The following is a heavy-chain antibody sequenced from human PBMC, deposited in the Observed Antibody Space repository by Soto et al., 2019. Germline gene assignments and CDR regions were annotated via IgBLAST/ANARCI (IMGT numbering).Heavy chain of an antibody. J-gene: IGHJ6*02. CDR1: GYTFTSYD. D-gene: IGHD3-22*01. V-gene: IGHV1-18*01. CDR2: ISAYNGNT. Sequence: ASVKVSCKASGYTFTSYDISWVRQAPGQGLEWMGWISAYNGNTNYAQKFQGRVTITRDTSASTAYMELSSLRSEDTAVYYCARGRYDSSGYYLMVGYYYYGMDVWGQGTTVTVSS. CDR3: ARGRYDSSGYYLMVGYYYYGMDV.